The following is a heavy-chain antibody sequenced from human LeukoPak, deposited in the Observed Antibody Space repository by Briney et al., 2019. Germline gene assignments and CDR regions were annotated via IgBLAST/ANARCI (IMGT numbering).Heavy chain of an antibody. CDR1: GFTVSSNY. D-gene: IGHD3-22*01. J-gene: IGHJ4*02. CDR2: IYSGGST. V-gene: IGHV3-53*01. CDR3: ASDPNYDSSGYYYDY. Sequence: PGGSLRLSCAASGFTVSSNYMSWVRQAPGKGLEWVSVIYSGGSTYYADSVKGRFTISRDNSKNTLYLQMNSLRAEDTAVYYCASDPNYDSSGYYYDYWGQGTLVTVSS.